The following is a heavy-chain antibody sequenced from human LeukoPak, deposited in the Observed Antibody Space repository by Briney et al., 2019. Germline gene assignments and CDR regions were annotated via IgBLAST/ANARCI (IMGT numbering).Heavy chain of an antibody. CDR3: ARGYCSGGSCYSYYYGIDV. D-gene: IGHD2-15*01. Sequence: SETLSLTCTVSGGSISSYYWSWIRQPPGKGLEWIGYIYYSGSTNYNPSLKSRVTISVDTSKNQSSLKLSSVTAADTAVYYCARGYCSGGSCYSYYYGIDVWGKGTTVTVSS. V-gene: IGHV4-59*01. J-gene: IGHJ6*04. CDR2: IYYSGST. CDR1: GGSISSYY.